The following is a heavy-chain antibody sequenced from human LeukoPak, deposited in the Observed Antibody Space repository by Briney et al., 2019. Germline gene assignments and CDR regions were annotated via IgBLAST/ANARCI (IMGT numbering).Heavy chain of an antibody. CDR3: ARGRNYYDSSGYF. V-gene: IGHV4-34*01. CDR2: INHSGST. D-gene: IGHD3-22*01. J-gene: IGHJ4*02. Sequence: SETLSLTCAVSDGSFRGYYWSWIRQPPGKGLEWIGEINHSGSTNYNPSLKSRVTISVDTSKNQFSLKLSSVTAADTAVYYCARGRNYYDSSGYFWGQGTLVTVSS. CDR1: DGSFRGYY.